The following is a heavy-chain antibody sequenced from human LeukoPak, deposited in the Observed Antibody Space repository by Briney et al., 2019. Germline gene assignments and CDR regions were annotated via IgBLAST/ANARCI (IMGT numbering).Heavy chain of an antibody. Sequence: SETLSLTCSVSGGSISTYYRSWIRQPAGKGLEWIGRVHRSGNANYNPSLQSRVTMSVDTSKNQISLRLRSVTAADTAVYYCARDDFEYSVHYGMDVWGQGTAVSVSS. CDR1: GGSISTYY. V-gene: IGHV4-4*07. D-gene: IGHD3-9*01. CDR2: VHRSGNA. J-gene: IGHJ6*02. CDR3: ARDDFEYSVHYGMDV.